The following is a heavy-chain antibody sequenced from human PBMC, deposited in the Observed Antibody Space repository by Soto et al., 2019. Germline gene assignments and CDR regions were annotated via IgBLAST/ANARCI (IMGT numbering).Heavy chain of an antibody. V-gene: IGHV4-30-2*01. CDR1: GGSISSGGYS. J-gene: IGHJ4*02. D-gene: IGHD4-17*01. CDR2: IYHSGSK. Sequence: QLQLQESGSGLVKPSQTLSLTCAVSGGSISSGGYSWSWIRQPPGKGLGWIGYIYHSGSKYYNPSLKSRVTIPVDRSNNQISLKLSSVTAADTAVYYCPRGMTTVTTFAYWGQGTLVTVSS. CDR3: PRGMTTVTTFAY.